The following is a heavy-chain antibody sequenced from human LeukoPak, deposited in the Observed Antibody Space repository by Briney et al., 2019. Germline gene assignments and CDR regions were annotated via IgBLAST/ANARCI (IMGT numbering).Heavy chain of an antibody. V-gene: IGHV3-33*01. Sequence: PGGSLRLSCIASGFTFSSYGMHWVRQAPGKGLEWVAVIWYDGSNKYYADSVKGRFTISRDNSKNTLYLQMNSLRAEDTAVYYCARARYAYESDYFDYWGRGILVSVSS. CDR1: GFTFSSYG. J-gene: IGHJ4*02. CDR2: IWYDGSNK. CDR3: ARARYAYESDYFDY. D-gene: IGHD3-16*01.